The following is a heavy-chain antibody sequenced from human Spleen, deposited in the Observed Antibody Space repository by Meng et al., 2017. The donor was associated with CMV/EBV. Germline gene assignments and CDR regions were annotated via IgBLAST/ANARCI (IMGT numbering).Heavy chain of an antibody. CDR2: INHSGSS. J-gene: IGHJ4*02. V-gene: IGHV4-34*08. CDR3: ARQALTLRTFDS. CDR1: GGTFSGYY. Sequence: GSLRLSCAVYGGTFSGYYWSWIRQSSGRGLEWIGEINHSGSSAYNPSLKSRVSISVDTSKNQFSLTLNSVAAADTAVYYCARQALTLRTFDSWGRGTPVTVSS.